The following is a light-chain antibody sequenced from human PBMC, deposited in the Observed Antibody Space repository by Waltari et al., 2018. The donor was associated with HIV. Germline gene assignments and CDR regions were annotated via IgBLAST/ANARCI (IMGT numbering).Light chain of an antibody. Sequence: QSVLTQPPSLSAAPGQKVSITCSGSSSNIGVNYVSWYQQFQRTAPKLLIYVNNERPSGIPDRFSGSKSGTSATLDITGLRTGDEADYYCVSWDSSLRGVLFGGGTKLTVL. CDR3: VSWDSSLRGVL. V-gene: IGLV1-51*01. CDR1: SSNIGVNY. J-gene: IGLJ2*01. CDR2: VNN.